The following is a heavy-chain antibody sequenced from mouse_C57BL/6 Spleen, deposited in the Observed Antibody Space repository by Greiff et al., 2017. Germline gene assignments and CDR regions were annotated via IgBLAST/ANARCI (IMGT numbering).Heavy chain of an antibody. CDR2: IYPRSGNT. CDR3: ARDYGSSPPYAMDY. V-gene: IGHV1-81*01. J-gene: IGHJ4*01. CDR1: GYTFTSYG. Sequence: QVQLQQSGAELARPGASVKLSCKASGYTFTSYGISWVKQRTGQGLEWIGEIYPRSGNTYYNEKFKGKATLTADKSSSTAYMELRSLTSEDSAVYFCARDYGSSPPYAMDYWGQGTSVTVSS. D-gene: IGHD1-1*01.